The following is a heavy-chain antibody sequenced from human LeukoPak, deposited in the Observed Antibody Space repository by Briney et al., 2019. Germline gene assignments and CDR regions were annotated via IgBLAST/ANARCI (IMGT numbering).Heavy chain of an antibody. CDR3: ARGGSGWSVSAY. D-gene: IGHD6-19*01. J-gene: IGHJ4*02. V-gene: IGHV1-2*02. Sequence: GASVKVSCTASGYTFTGYFMHWVRQAPGQGLEWMGWINAISGDTNYAQKFRGGVTMTRDTSINTAYMELTRLTSDDTAVYYCARGGSGWSVSAYWGQGTRVTVSS. CDR2: INAISGDT. CDR1: GYTFTGYF.